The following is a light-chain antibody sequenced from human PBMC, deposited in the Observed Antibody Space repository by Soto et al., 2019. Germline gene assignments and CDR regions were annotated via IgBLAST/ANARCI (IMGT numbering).Light chain of an antibody. J-gene: IGKJ2*01. CDR2: AAS. CDR1: QSINTY. V-gene: IGKV1-39*01. CDR3: QQSYSTPYT. Sequence: DIPLPQSPSSLSASVGDRVTITCRARQSINTYLTWYQQKPGKAPNLLIYAASSLQSGVPSRFSGRRSGTDFTLTISSLQPEEFATYYCQQSYSTPYTFGQGTKLEIK.